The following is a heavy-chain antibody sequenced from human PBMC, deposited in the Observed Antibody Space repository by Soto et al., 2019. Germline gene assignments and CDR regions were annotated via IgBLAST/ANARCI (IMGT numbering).Heavy chain of an antibody. D-gene: IGHD2-15*01. CDR2: IYMGGNT. CDR3: ARAQCSGASCSFAA. Sequence: EVQLVESGGGLVQPGGSLRLSCVASGFVVTSNYFSWFRQRPGKGLHWVSVIYMGGNTNYADSVRGRFTISRDNYKHSASLQMTSLRVEDTAIYYSARAQCSGASCSFAAWGQGTLVTVSS. J-gene: IGHJ4*02. V-gene: IGHV3-66*01. CDR1: GFVVTSNY.